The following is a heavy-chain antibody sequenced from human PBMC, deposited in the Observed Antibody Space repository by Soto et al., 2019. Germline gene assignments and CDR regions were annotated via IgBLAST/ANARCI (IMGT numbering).Heavy chain of an antibody. Sequence: GGSLRLSCAASGFTFSSYAMSWVRQAPGKGLEWVSAISGSGGSTYYAGSVKGRFTISRDNSKNTLYLQMNSLRAEDTAVYYCAKDTQWLDAFDIWGQGTMVTVSS. CDR2: ISGSGGST. V-gene: IGHV3-23*01. CDR3: AKDTQWLDAFDI. D-gene: IGHD6-19*01. CDR1: GFTFSSYA. J-gene: IGHJ3*02.